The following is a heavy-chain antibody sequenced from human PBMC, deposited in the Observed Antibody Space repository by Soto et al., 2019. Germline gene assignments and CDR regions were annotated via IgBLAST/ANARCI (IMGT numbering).Heavy chain of an antibody. CDR2: INAGNGNT. CDR1: GYTFTSYA. D-gene: IGHD3-3*01. Sequence: QVQLVQSGAEVKKPGASVKVSCKASGYTFTSYAMHWVRQAPGQRLEWMGWINAGNGNTKYSQKFQGRVTITRDTSASTAYMELSSLRSEYTAVYSCARDRTVADFWSGYYFGGWGEYFDYWGQGTLVTVSS. J-gene: IGHJ4*02. CDR3: ARDRTVADFWSGYYFGGWGEYFDY. V-gene: IGHV1-3*01.